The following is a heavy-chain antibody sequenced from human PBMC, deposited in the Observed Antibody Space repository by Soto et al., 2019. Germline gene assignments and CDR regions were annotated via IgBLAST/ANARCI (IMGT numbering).Heavy chain of an antibody. CDR2: LNGSGGST. Sequence: EVRLLESGGGLVQPGGSLRLSCAASGFTFSNYAMTWVRQAPGKGLEWVSGLNGSGGSTSSADSVKGRFAISRDNSKNTLYLQMNSLSDGDKAVYYCARGFSAGKGSPPDYWCQGTLVTVSS. CDR1: GFTFSNYA. V-gene: IGHV3-23*01. D-gene: IGHD3-10*01. J-gene: IGHJ4*02. CDR3: ARGFSAGKGSPPDY.